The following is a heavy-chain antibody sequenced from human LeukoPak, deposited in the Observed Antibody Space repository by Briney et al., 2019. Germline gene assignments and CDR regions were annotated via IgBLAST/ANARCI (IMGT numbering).Heavy chain of an antibody. J-gene: IGHJ4*02. V-gene: IGHV3-30*18. D-gene: IGHD3-16*01. Sequence: PGTSLRLSCAPSGFTFSSYGMLWVRLAPGTGLEWPGIISYDGNKKYYGDSVRGRFTISRDSSKNTLYLQMSSLRAEDTAVYYCAKLRVDAYTSAIDYWGQGTLVTVSS. CDR3: AKLRVDAYTSAIDY. CDR2: ISYDGNKK. CDR1: GFTFSSYG.